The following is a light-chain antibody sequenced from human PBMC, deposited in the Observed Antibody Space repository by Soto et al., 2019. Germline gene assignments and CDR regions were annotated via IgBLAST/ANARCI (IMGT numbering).Light chain of an antibody. CDR1: SSDVGGYNY. CDR2: EVS. Sequence: QSVLTQPASVSGSPGQSITISCTGTSSDVGGYNYVSWYQQHPGKAPKFMIYEVSYRPSGVSNRFSGSKSGNTASLTISGLLAEDEADYYCSSYTSISTVVFGGGTKLTVL. J-gene: IGLJ2*01. CDR3: SSYTSISTVV. V-gene: IGLV2-14*01.